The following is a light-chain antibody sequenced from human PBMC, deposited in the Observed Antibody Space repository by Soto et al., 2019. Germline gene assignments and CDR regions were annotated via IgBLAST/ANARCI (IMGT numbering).Light chain of an antibody. J-gene: IGKJ4*01. CDR1: QSISNSY. Sequence: EIVLTQSPATLSLSPGERASLSCGASQSISNSYLAWYQQRPGLPPRLLIYDASSRATGIPDRFSGRGSGTDFTLIISRLEPEDFAVYYCQQYGDSPLTFGGGTKVDIK. CDR3: QQYGDSPLT. V-gene: IGKV3D-20*01. CDR2: DAS.